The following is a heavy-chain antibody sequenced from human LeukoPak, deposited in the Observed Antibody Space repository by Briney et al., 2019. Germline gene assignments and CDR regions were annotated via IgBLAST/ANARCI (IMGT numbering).Heavy chain of an antibody. CDR3: ARAGCSGGSCYRQSFDY. CDR2: INHSGST. V-gene: IGHV4-34*01. CDR1: GGSFSGYY. Sequence: SETLSLTCAVYGGSFSGYYWSWIRQPPGKGLEWIGEINHSGSTYYNPSLKSRVTISVDRSKNQFSLKLSSVTAADTAVYYCARAGCSGGSCYRQSFDYWGQGTLVTVSS. J-gene: IGHJ4*02. D-gene: IGHD2-15*01.